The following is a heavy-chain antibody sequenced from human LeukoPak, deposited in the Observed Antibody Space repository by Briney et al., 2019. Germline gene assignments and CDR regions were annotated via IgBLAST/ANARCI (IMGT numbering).Heavy chain of an antibody. D-gene: IGHD6-6*01. CDR1: GGSISSGGYY. J-gene: IGHJ6*02. Sequence: SQTLSLTCTVSGGSISSGGYYWSWIRQHPGKGLEWIGYIYYSGSTYYNPSLKSRVTISVDTSKNQFSLKLSSVTAADTAVYYCARALVARSFYYYYGMDVWGQGTTVTVSS. CDR2: IYYSGST. CDR3: ARALVARSFYYYYGMDV. V-gene: IGHV4-30-4*08.